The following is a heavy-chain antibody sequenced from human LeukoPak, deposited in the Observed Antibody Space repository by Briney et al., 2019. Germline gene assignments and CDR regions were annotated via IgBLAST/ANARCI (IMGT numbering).Heavy chain of an antibody. V-gene: IGHV3-23*01. Sequence: GGPLTLSCAVCGITLSKYGISGVRQAPGETVEWFAGISHSGGRTNYADSVKGRFTISRDNPKNTLYLQMNSVSAEDTAVYFCAMRGVVIRVILVGFHKEAYYFESWGQGALVTVSS. D-gene: IGHD3-22*01. J-gene: IGHJ4*02. CDR3: AMRGVVIRVILVGFHKEAYYFES. CDR1: GITLSKYG. CDR2: ISHSGGRT.